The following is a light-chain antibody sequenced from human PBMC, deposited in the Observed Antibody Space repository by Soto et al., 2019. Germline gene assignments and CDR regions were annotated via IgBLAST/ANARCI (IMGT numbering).Light chain of an antibody. V-gene: IGKV1-33*01. CDR2: DAS. CDR1: QDISKH. Sequence: DIQMTQSPSSLPASVGDRVTITCQASQDISKHFNWYQQKPGKAPKVVIYDASNLETGVPPRFSGSGSGTDVTLTISTLQPEDIAQYYCQQYDNVPFAFCPGTKVDFK. J-gene: IGKJ3*01. CDR3: QQYDNVPFA.